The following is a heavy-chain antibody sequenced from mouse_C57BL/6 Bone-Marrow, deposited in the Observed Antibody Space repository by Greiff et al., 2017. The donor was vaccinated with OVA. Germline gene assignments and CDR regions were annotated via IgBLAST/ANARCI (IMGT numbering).Heavy chain of an antibody. J-gene: IGHJ3*01. CDR3: ARSGGGSSPWFAD. CDR2: ISDGGSYT. D-gene: IGHD1-1*01. CDR1: GFTFSSYA. V-gene: IGHV5-4*03. Sequence: EVKLMESGGGLVKPGGSLKLSCAASGFTFSSYAMSWVRQTPEKRLECVATISDGGSYTYYPDNVKGRFTISRDNAKNNLYLQMSHLKSEDTAMYYCARSGGGSSPWFADWGQGTLVTVSA.